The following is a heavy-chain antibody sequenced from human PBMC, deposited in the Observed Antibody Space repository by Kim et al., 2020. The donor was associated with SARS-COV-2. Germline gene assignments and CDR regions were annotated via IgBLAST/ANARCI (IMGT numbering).Heavy chain of an antibody. CDR3: AKGTRQWLVRGPYYYYMDV. Sequence: SETLSLTCAVYGGSFSGYYWSWIRQPPGKGLEWIGEINHSGSTNYNPSLKSRVTISVDTSKNQFSLKLSSVTAADTAVYYCAKGTRQWLVRGPYYYYMDVWGKGTTVTLSS. D-gene: IGHD6-19*01. J-gene: IGHJ6*03. V-gene: IGHV4-34*01. CDR1: GGSFSGYY. CDR2: INHSGST.